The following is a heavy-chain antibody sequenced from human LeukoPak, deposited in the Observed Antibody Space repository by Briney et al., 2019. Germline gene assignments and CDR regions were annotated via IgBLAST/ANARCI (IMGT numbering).Heavy chain of an antibody. Sequence: GGSLRLSCAASGFTVSSNYMSWVRQAPGKGLEWVSVIYSGGSTYYADSVKGRFTISRDNSKNTLYLQMNSLRAEDTAVYYCARGGGSSWPGYFDYWGQGTLVTVSS. CDR3: ARGGGSSWPGYFDY. CDR2: IYSGGST. V-gene: IGHV3-53*01. CDR1: GFTVSSNY. J-gene: IGHJ4*02. D-gene: IGHD6-13*01.